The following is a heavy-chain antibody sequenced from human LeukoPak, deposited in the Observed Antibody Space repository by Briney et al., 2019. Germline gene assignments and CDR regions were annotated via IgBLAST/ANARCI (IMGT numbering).Heavy chain of an antibody. J-gene: IGHJ3*02. CDR2: ISGSGGST. Sequence: PGGSLRLSCAASGFTFSNYWMSWVRQAPGKGLEWVSAISGSGGSTYYADSVKGRFTISRDNSKNTLYLQMNSLRVEDTAVYYCARDPGEYSSSWHRTGYAFDIWGLGTMVTVSS. CDR3: ARDPGEYSSSWHRTGYAFDI. V-gene: IGHV3-23*01. D-gene: IGHD6-13*01. CDR1: GFTFSNYW.